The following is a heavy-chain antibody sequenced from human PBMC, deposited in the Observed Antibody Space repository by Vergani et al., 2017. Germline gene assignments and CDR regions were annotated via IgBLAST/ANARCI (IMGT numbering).Heavy chain of an antibody. CDR1: GYTFTSYG. D-gene: IGHD7-27*01. CDR3: AREELGDHYYYMDV. V-gene: IGHV1-18*01. CDR2: SSAYNGNT. Sequence: QVQLVQSGAEVKKPGASVKVSCKASGYTFTSYGISWVRQAPGKGLEWMGWSSAYNGNTNYEQKLQGRVTMTTDTSTSTAYMELRSLRSDDTAVYYCAREELGDHYYYMDVWGKGTTVTVSS. J-gene: IGHJ6*03.